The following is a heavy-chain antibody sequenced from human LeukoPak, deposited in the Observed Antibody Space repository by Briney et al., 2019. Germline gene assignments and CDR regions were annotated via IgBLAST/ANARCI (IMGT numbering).Heavy chain of an antibody. CDR1: GGSFSGYY. CDR2: INHSGST. J-gene: IGHJ4*02. Sequence: PSETLSLTCAVYGGSFSGYYWSWIRQPPGKGLEWIGEINHSGSTNYNPSLKSRVTISVDTSKNQFSLKLSSVTAADTAVYYCARGVAGASFDYWGQGTLVTVSS. D-gene: IGHD6-19*01. CDR3: ARGVAGASFDY. V-gene: IGHV4-34*01.